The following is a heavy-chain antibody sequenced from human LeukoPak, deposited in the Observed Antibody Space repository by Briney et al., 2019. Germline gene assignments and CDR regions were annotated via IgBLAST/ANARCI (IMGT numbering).Heavy chain of an antibody. D-gene: IGHD1-20*01. CDR3: ARGIIGAQFDP. V-gene: IGHV4-59*01. CDR1: GGSISSYY. CDR2: IYYSGST. Sequence: SETLSLTCTVSGGSISSYYWSWIRQPPGKGLEWIGYIYYSGSTNYNPSLKSRVTISVDTSKNQFSLKLSSVTAADTAVYYCARGIIGAQFDPWGQGTLVTVSS. J-gene: IGHJ5*02.